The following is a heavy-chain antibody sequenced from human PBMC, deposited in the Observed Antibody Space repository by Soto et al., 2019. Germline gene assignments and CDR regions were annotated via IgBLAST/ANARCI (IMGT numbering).Heavy chain of an antibody. CDR1: GFTLSSYA. J-gene: IGHJ4*02. CDR2: ISGSGGST. V-gene: IGHV3-23*01. Sequence: LRLSCAASGFTLSSYAMSWVRQAPGKGLEWVSAISGSGGSTYYADSVKGRFTIPRDNSKNTLYLQMNSLRAEDTAVYYCAKLVMTTVTTRDYWGQGTLVTVSS. D-gene: IGHD4-17*01. CDR3: AKLVMTTVTTRDY.